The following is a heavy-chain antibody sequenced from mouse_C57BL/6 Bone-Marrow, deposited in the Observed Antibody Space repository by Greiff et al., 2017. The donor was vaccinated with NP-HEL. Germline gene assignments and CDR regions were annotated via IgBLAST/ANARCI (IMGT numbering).Heavy chain of an antibody. CDR1: GYTFTSYW. Sequence: KESCKASGYTFTSYWMHWVKQRPGQGLEWIGEIDPSDSYTNYNQKFKGKSTLTVDKSSSTAYMQLSSLTSEDSAVYYCARGSSSNSFAYWGQGTLVTVSA. J-gene: IGHJ3*01. D-gene: IGHD2-5*01. CDR3: ARGSSSNSFAY. V-gene: IGHV1-69*01. CDR2: IDPSDSYT.